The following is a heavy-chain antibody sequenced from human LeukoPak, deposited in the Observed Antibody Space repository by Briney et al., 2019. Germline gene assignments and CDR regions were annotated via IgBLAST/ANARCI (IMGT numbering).Heavy chain of an antibody. D-gene: IGHD6-13*01. J-gene: IGHJ4*02. V-gene: IGHV3-30*04. CDR1: GFNFSSHA. Sequence: GGSLRLSCAVSGFNFSSHALHWVRQAPGKGLEWVAVISFDGTNHYYADSVKGRFTISRDNSQNALYLQMSSLRSEDTAVYYCARGMYSGSWSLDYWGQGTLVTVSS. CDR2: ISFDGTNH. CDR3: ARGMYSGSWSLDY.